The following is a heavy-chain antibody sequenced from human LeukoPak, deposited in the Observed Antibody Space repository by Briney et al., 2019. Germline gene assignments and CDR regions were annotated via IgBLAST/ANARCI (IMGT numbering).Heavy chain of an antibody. D-gene: IGHD5-12*01. V-gene: IGHV3-15*01. CDR1: GFTFSNAW. Sequence: GGSLRLSCAASGFTFSNAWMSWVRQAPGKGLEWFGRIKSKTDGGTTDYAAPVKGRFTISRDDSKNTLYLQMNSLKTEDTAVYYCTTDIIVATMPSPSVDYWGQGTLVTVSS. CDR3: TTDIIVATMPSPSVDY. CDR2: IKSKTDGGTT. J-gene: IGHJ4*02.